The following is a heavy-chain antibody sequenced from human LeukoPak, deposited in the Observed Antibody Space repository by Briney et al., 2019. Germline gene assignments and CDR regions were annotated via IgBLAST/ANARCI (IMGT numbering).Heavy chain of an antibody. J-gene: IGHJ3*02. CDR1: GFTFSSYA. CDR2: ISGSAYST. D-gene: IGHD2-8*01. V-gene: IGHV3-23*01. Sequence: AGALRLSCAASGFTFSSYAMTWVRQAPGKGLEWISAISGSAYSTSYAASVKGRVTISRDNSKNTLYLQTNSLRAEDTAIYYCARNTNDLNLGDAFDIWGKGTMVTASS. CDR3: ARNTNDLNLGDAFDI.